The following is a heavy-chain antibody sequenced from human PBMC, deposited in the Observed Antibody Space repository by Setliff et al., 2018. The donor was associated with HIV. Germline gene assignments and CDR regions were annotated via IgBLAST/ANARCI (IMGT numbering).Heavy chain of an antibody. D-gene: IGHD3-9*01. Sequence: SETLSLTCAVYGGSFSGYFWSWVRQSPGKGLEWIGYITYSGSAYYNPSLKSRVTISIDTSKNQFSLKLSSVTAAGTAVYYCARYVSDWFYIDSWGQGTLVTVSS. CDR3: ARYVSDWFYIDS. CDR1: GGSFSGYF. V-gene: IGHV4-34*01. CDR2: ITYSGSA. J-gene: IGHJ4*02.